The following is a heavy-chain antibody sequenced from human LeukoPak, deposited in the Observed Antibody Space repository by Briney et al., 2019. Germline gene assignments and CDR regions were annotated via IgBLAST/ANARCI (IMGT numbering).Heavy chain of an antibody. CDR2: IYHSGST. J-gene: IGHJ4*02. V-gene: IGHV4-30-2*06. CDR3: ARGGSRQQLVDY. CDR1: GGSISSGGYS. D-gene: IGHD6-13*01. Sequence: SETLSLTCAVSGGSISSGGYSWSWIRQSPGKGLEWIGYIYHSGSTYYNPSLKSRVTMSVDGSKNQFSLKLSSVTAADTAMYYCARGGSRQQLVDYWGQGTLVTVSS.